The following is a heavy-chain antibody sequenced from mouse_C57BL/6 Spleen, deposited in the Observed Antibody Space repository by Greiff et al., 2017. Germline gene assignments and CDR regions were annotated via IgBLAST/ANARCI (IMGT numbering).Heavy chain of an antibody. J-gene: IGHJ3*01. CDR2: IDPSDSYT. CDR3: ARLGVSSAY. CDR1: GYTFTSYW. V-gene: IGHV1-69*01. Sequence: QVQLQQPGAELVMPGASVKLSCKASGYTFTSYWMHWVKQRPGQGLEWIGEIDPSDSYTTYNQKFKGKSTLTVDKSSSTAYMQLSSLTSEDSAVYYCARLGVSSAYWGQGTLVTVSA. D-gene: IGHD2-10*02.